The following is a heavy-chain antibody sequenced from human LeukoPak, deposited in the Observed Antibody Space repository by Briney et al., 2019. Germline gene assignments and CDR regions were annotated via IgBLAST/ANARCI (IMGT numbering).Heavy chain of an antibody. J-gene: IGHJ6*02. V-gene: IGHV1-8*01. Sequence: GASVKVSCKASGFTFISYDINWVRQAPGQGLEWMGWMNPNSGNTRYAQKVQGRITMTRDTSISTAYMELSSLRSEDTAVYYCARGPTLVRGVIMPDSVGGMDVWGQGTTVTVSS. CDR1: GFTFISYD. CDR3: ARGPTLVRGVIMPDSVGGMDV. CDR2: MNPNSGNT. D-gene: IGHD3-10*01.